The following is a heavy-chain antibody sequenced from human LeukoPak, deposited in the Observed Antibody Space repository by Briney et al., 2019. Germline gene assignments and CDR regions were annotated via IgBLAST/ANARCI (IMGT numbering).Heavy chain of an antibody. CDR2: ISYDGSNK. CDR1: GFTFSSYA. V-gene: IGHV3-30-3*01. CDR3: ARVPRDDGMDV. J-gene: IGHJ6*02. Sequence: GSLRLSCAASGFTFSSYAMHWVRQAPGKGLEWVAVISYDGSNKYYADSVKGRFTISRDDSKNTLYLQMNSLRAEDTAVYYCARVPRDDGMDVWGQGTTVTVSS.